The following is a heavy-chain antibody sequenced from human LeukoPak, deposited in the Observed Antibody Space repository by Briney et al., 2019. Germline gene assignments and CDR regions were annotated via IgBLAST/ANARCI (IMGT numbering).Heavy chain of an antibody. CDR3: ARPQRYSNYAGGVDY. J-gene: IGHJ4*02. D-gene: IGHD4-11*01. CDR1: GGSISSSSYY. V-gene: IGHV4-39*01. Sequence: KPSETLSLTCTVSGGSISSSSYYWGWIRQPPGKGLEWIGSIYYSGSTYYNPSLKSRVTISVDTSKNQFSLKLSSVTAAETAVYYCARPQRYSNYAGGVDYWGQGTLVTVSS. CDR2: IYYSGST.